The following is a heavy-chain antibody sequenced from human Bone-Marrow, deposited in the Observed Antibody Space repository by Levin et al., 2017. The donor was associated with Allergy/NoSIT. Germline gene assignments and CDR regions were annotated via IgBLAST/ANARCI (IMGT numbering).Heavy chain of an antibody. V-gene: IGHV1-46*01. CDR3: ATQGAIYFGSGNWFDP. CDR2: INPLTGNS. Sequence: GASVKVSCKASGYTFTHYYVHWVRQAPGQGLEWMAMINPLTGNSDYAQQFQGRLTVTGDTSTSTVYMELTSLISRDTAVYYCATQGAIYFGSGNWFDPWGQGTLVTVSS. D-gene: IGHD3-10*01. J-gene: IGHJ5*02. CDR1: GYTFTHYY.